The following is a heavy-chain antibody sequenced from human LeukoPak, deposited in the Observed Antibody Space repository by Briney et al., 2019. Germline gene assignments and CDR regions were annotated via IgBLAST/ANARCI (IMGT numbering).Heavy chain of an antibody. J-gene: IGHJ4*02. CDR1: GFTCSSYA. Sequence: QPGGSLRLSCAASGFTCSSYAMSWVRQAPGKGLEWVSSISGNSGSTYYADSVKGRFTISRDNSKNTLFLQMNSLRAEDTAVFYCAKTWGYIYVSSTLYFCYRGQGTLVTVSS. V-gene: IGHV3-23*01. CDR3: AKTWGYIYVSSTLYFCY. D-gene: IGHD5-18*01. CDR2: ISGNSGST.